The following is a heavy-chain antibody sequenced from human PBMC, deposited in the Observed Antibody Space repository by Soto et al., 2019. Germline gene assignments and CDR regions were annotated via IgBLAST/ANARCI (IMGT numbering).Heavy chain of an antibody. J-gene: IGHJ2*01. CDR2: ISGSGIST. CDR3: TKDPAGPDWYFDL. V-gene: IGHV3-23*01. Sequence: DVQLLESGGGLVQPGGSLRLSCAASGFTFRSYAMSWVRQAPGKGLEWVSGISGSGISTHYADSVKGRFTVSRDNSKNTLYLQMNSLRAEDTAVYNCTKDPAGPDWYFDLWGRGTLVTVSS. CDR1: GFTFRSYA.